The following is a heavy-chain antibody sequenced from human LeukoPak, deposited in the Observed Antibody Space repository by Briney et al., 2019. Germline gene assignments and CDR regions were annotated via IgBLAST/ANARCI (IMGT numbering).Heavy chain of an antibody. Sequence: QPGGSLRLSCAASGFTFSSYSMNWVRQAPGKGLEWVSYISSTGTIYYADSVKGRFTISRDNSKNTLYLQMNSLRAEDTAVYYCAKDPDCTSGICYTFFDYWGQGTLVTVSS. J-gene: IGHJ4*02. CDR1: GFTFSSYS. V-gene: IGHV3-48*01. CDR2: ISSTGTI. CDR3: AKDPDCTSGICYTFFDY. D-gene: IGHD2-8*01.